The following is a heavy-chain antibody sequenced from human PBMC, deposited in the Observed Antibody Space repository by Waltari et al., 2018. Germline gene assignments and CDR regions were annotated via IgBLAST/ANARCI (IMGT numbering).Heavy chain of an antibody. D-gene: IGHD3-10*01. CDR1: GYTFTGYY. V-gene: IGHV1-2*02. J-gene: IGHJ4*02. CDR2: INPNSGGT. Sequence: QVQLVQSGAEVKKPGASVKVSCKASGYTFTGYYMHWVRQAPGQGLEWMGWINPNSGGTNYAQKFQGRVTRTRDTSISTAYMELSRLRSDDTAVYYCARARITMVRGVIPRIGYWGQGTLVTVSS. CDR3: ARARITMVRGVIPRIGY.